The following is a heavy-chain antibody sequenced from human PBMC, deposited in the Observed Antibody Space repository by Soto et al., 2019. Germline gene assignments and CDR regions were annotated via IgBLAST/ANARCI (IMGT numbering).Heavy chain of an antibody. CDR1: GFSLSTSGVG. CDR3: AHLGSGSSGYYSQLDY. D-gene: IGHD3-22*01. CDR2: IYWDDDK. J-gene: IGHJ4*02. V-gene: IGHV2-5*02. Sequence: SCPTLVNPTQTLTLTCTFSGFSLSTSGVGVGWIRQPPGKALEWLALIYWDDDKRYSPSLKSRLTITKDTSKNQVVLTMTNMDPVDTATYYCAHLGSGSSGYYSQLDYWGQGTLVTVSS.